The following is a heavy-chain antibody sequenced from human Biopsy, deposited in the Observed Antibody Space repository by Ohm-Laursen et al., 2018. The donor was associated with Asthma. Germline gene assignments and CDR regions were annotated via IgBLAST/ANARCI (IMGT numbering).Heavy chain of an antibody. CDR1: GFTVSRDH. CDR3: ARGDSSGWSHYYFDY. V-gene: IGHV3-53*01. D-gene: IGHD6-19*01. Sequence: SLRLSCTASGFTVSRDHMFWVRQAPGKGLEWVSVIYSGGTSHAADSVRGRFTISRDFSKNTLHLQMHSLRVGDTAAYYCARGDSSGWSHYYFDYWGQGTLVTVSS. J-gene: IGHJ4*02. CDR2: IYSGGTS.